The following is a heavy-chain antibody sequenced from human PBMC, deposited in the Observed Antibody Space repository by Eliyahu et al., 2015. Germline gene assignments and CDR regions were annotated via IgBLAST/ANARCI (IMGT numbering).Heavy chain of an antibody. D-gene: IGHD3-3*01. CDR3: ARGLHYDFSAYGLDV. J-gene: IGHJ6*02. V-gene: IGHV1-8*01. CDR1: GYXFTSHD. Sequence: QVQLVQSGAEVKKPGASVRVSCKASGYXFTSHDIVWVRQATGQGLEWVGWMSPNSGNTGYAQKFRGRVTLTRNTSIGTVYMEMSSLTSDDAAVYYCARGLHYDFSAYGLDVWGQGTTVTVSS. CDR2: MSPNSGNT.